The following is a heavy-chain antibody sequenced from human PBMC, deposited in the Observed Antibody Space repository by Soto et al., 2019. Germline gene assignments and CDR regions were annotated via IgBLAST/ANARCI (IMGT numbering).Heavy chain of an antibody. Sequence: PSETLSLTCSVYGGSFIGYYWSWIRQPPGKGLEWIGEINHSGSTNYNPSLKSRVTISVDTSKNQFSLKLSSVTAADTAVYYCARPGYSSGAQNWFDPWGQGTLVTVSS. CDR3: ARPGYSSGAQNWFDP. J-gene: IGHJ5*02. CDR1: GGSFIGYY. CDR2: INHSGST. V-gene: IGHV4-34*01. D-gene: IGHD6-19*01.